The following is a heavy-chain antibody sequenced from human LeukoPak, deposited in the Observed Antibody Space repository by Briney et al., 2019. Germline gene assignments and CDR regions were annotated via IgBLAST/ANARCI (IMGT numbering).Heavy chain of an antibody. V-gene: IGHV4-59*01. CDR1: GGSISSYY. Sequence: SETLSLTCTVSGGSISSYYWSWIRQPPGNGLEWMVYIYCSGSTNYNPSLKSRVTISVDTSKNQFSLKLSSVTAADTAVYYCARGRYSSSWYSVWFDPWGQGTLVTVSS. J-gene: IGHJ5*02. D-gene: IGHD6-13*01. CDR3: ARGRYSSSWYSVWFDP. CDR2: IYCSGST.